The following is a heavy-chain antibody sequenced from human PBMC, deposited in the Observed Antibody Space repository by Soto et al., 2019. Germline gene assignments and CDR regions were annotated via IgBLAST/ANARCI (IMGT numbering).Heavy chain of an antibody. V-gene: IGHV3-30-3*01. CDR3: ARRPDYGGNWFDP. Sequence: GGSLRLSCAASGFTFSSYAVHWVRQAPGKGLEWVAVISYDGSNKYYADSVKGRFTISRDNSKNTLYLEMNSLRAEDTAVYYCARRPDYGGNWFDPSGQGTLVTVSS. D-gene: IGHD4-17*01. CDR2: ISYDGSNK. CDR1: GFTFSSYA. J-gene: IGHJ5*02.